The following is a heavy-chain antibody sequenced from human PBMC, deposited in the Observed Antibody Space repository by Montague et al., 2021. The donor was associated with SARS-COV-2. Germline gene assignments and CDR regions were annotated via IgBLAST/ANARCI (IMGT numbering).Heavy chain of an antibody. Sequence: SETLSLTCIVSGGSISSRTYYWGWIRQPPGKGLEWIGSIFYDGSTYYNPSLKSRVTISVDTSKNQFSLNLRSVTAADTAVYYCARHGPNDYYHSRYFDLWGRGTLVTVSS. CDR1: GGSISSRTYY. CDR2: IFYDGST. CDR3: ARHGPNDYYHSRYFDL. D-gene: IGHD3-10*01. V-gene: IGHV4-39*01. J-gene: IGHJ2*01.